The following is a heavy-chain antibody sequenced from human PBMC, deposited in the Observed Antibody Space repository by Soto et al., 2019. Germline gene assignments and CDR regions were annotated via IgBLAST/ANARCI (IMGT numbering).Heavy chain of an antibody. Sequence: SETLSLTCTVSGGSISSYYWSWIRQPPGKGLEWIGYIYYSGSTNYNPSLKSRVTISVDTSKNQFSLKLSSVTAADTAVYYCARAPSSGWYWFDPWGQGTLVTVS. D-gene: IGHD6-19*01. V-gene: IGHV4-59*01. J-gene: IGHJ5*02. CDR2: IYYSGST. CDR3: ARAPSSGWYWFDP. CDR1: GGSISSYY.